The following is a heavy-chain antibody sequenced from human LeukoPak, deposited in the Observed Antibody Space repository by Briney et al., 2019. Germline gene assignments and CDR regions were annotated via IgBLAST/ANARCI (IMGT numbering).Heavy chain of an antibody. CDR3: ARVLPVASRDY. V-gene: IGHV3-7*01. CDR1: VFTFSTYW. J-gene: IGHJ4*02. Sequence: GGSLRLSCAASVFTFSTYWMSWVRQAPGKGLEWVANIKQDGSDKFYVDSVEGRFTISRDNAKNSMYLQMNGLRAEDTAVYYCARVLPVASRDYWGQGTLVTVSS. D-gene: IGHD2-2*01. CDR2: IKQDGSDK.